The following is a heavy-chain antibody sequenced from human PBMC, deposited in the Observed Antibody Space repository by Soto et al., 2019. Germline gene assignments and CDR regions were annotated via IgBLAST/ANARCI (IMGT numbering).Heavy chain of an antibody. Sequence: PWGSLRLSCAASGFSLISYGIEFVRLSPFKWLEWVAATTYDGGINQYVDSVKGRFTISRDNAKNSLFLQLGSLRAEDTAVYFGVRARSTDSRPDYWCQGTLVTVSS. V-gene: IGHV3-30*03. CDR3: VRARSTDSRPDY. J-gene: IGHJ4*02. CDR2: TTYDGGIN. D-gene: IGHD3-22*01. CDR1: GFSLISYG.